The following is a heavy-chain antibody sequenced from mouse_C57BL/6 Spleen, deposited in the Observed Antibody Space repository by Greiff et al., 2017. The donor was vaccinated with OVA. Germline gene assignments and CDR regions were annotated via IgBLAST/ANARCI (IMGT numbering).Heavy chain of an antibody. J-gene: IGHJ3*01. V-gene: IGHV1-22*01. Sequence: EVQLQQSGPELVKPGASVKMSCKASGYTFTDYNMHWVKQSHGKSLEWIGYINPNNGGTSYNQKFKGKATLTVNKSSSTAYMELRSLTSEDSAVYYCAGTAQATTWFADWGQGTLVTVSA. CDR3: AGTAQATTWFAD. D-gene: IGHD3-2*02. CDR1: GYTFTDYN. CDR2: INPNNGGT.